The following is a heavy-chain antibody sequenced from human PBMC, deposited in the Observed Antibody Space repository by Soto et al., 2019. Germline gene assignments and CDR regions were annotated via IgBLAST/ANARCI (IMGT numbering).Heavy chain of an antibody. J-gene: IGHJ4*02. Sequence: PGGSLRLSCVASGFTFSSYGMHWVRRAPGKGLEWVAIISYDGSNTYYADSVKGRFTISRDNSKNTLYLQMNSLRAEDTSVYYCAKEGGLSGSYYISSSYYFDYWGQGTLVTVS. D-gene: IGHD1-26*01. CDR3: AKEGGLSGSYYISSSYYFDY. V-gene: IGHV3-30*18. CDR1: GFTFSSYG. CDR2: ISYDGSNT.